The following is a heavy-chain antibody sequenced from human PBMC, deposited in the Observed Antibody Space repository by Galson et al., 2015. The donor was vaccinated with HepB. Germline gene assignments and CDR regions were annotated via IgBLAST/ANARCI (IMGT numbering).Heavy chain of an antibody. CDR2: IIPIFGSA. Sequence: SVKVSCKASGGTFSTHTLSWVRQAPGQGLEWMGGIIPIFGSANYAQKFQGRVTITADESTSTMYMELRRLRSEDTAVYYCARQYDSSGYYPYWGQGTLVTVSS. CDR1: GGTFSTHT. V-gene: IGHV1-69*13. J-gene: IGHJ4*02. CDR3: ARQYDSSGYYPY. D-gene: IGHD3-22*01.